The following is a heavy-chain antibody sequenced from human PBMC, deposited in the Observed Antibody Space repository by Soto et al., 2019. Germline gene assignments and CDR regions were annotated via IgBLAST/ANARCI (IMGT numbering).Heavy chain of an antibody. CDR2: IYYSGST. J-gene: IGHJ4*02. CDR1: GGSINSDGSY. V-gene: IGHV4-31*03. D-gene: IGHD2-8*02. Sequence: PSETLSLSCTVSGGSINSDGSYWSWIRQHPGKGLEWIGYIYYSGSTYYIPSLRSRLTISVDTSRNQFSLNLSSVTAADTAVYYCATGYPGHPLGYWGQGTLVTVSS. CDR3: ATGYPGHPLGY.